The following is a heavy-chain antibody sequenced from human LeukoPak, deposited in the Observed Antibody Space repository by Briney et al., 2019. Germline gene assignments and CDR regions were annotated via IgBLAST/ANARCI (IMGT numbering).Heavy chain of an antibody. D-gene: IGHD3-10*01. CDR3: ARPNYYGSGGFDP. Sequence: SETLSLTCAVSGGSFSVHYWSWIRQPPGKGLEWIGEINQSGSTTYNPSLKSRVTLSVDTSKNQFSLKLSSVTAADTAVYYCARPNYYGSGGFDPWGQGTLVTVSS. V-gene: IGHV4-34*01. J-gene: IGHJ5*02. CDR2: INQSGST. CDR1: GGSFSVHY.